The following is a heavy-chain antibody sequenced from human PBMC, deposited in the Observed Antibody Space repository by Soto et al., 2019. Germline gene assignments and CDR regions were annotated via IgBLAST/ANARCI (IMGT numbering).Heavy chain of an antibody. CDR1: GYTFTNSD. CDR3: ARRPHCSDGIYYYGLDN. CDR2: VNPDSGHA. Sequence: ASVKVSCKASGYTFTNSDINWVRQAPGQGLEWMGWVNPDSGHAAYAQKFQGRVTLTTSTSTSTVYMEMRSLGSEDTAVYYCARRPHCSDGIYYYGLDNWGQVTLVTVSS. V-gene: IGHV1-8*01. J-gene: IGHJ4*02. D-gene: IGHD3-10*01.